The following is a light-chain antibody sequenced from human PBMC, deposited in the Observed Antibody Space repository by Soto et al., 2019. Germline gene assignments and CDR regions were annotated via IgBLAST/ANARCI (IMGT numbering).Light chain of an antibody. Sequence: IPLTQSPSSLSASVGDRVTITCRASQDISSYLAWYQQEAGKAPKLLIYAASTLQSGVPSRFSGSGSGTDFTLTISSLQPEDFATYYCQQLKSYPPTFGQGTKLEIK. J-gene: IGKJ2*01. CDR3: QQLKSYPPT. CDR1: QDISSY. V-gene: IGKV1-9*01. CDR2: AAS.